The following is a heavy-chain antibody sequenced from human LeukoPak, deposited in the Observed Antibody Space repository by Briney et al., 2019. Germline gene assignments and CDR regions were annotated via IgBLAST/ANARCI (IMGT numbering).Heavy chain of an antibody. D-gene: IGHD2-8*02. CDR2: INPNSGDT. J-gene: IGHJ4*02. CDR1: GYSFTDYH. Sequence: GASVKVSCKASGYSFTDYHMHWVRQAPGQGLEWLGRINPNSGDTHYAQNLQGRVTMTRDTSISTVYMELSRLRSDDTAVYLCARDRFLAISYWGEYWGQGSLVIVSS. V-gene: IGHV1-2*02. CDR3: ARDRFLAISYWGEY.